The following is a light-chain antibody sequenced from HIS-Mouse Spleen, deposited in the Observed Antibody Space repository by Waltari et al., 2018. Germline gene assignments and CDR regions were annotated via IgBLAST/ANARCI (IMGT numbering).Light chain of an antibody. CDR2: EDS. V-gene: IGLV3-10*01. Sequence: SYDLTQPPSVPVSPGQTARINCSGDELPKKYAYWYKQKSGQAPVLVTYEDSKRPSGIPGRFSGSSSGTMATLTISGAQVEDEADYYCYSTDSSGNHRVFGGGTKLTVL. J-gene: IGLJ2*01. CDR1: ELPKKY. CDR3: YSTDSSGNHRV.